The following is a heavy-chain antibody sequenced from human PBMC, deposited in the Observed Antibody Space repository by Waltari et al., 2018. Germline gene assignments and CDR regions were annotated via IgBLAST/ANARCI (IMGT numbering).Heavy chain of an antibody. J-gene: IGHJ4*02. D-gene: IGHD3-22*01. V-gene: IGHV4-38-2*01. CDR3: ARLRRYYDSSGYYEDY. Sequence: QVQLQESGPGLVKPSETLSLTCAVSGYSISSGYYWGWIRQPPGKGLEWIGGIYHSGSTYYHPSLKSRVTISVDTSKNQFSLKLSSVTAADTAVYYCARLRRYYDSSGYYEDYWGQGTLVTVSS. CDR1: GYSISSGYY. CDR2: IYHSGST.